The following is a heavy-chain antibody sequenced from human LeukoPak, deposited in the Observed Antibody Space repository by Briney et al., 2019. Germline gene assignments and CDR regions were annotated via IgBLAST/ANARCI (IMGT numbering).Heavy chain of an antibody. Sequence: SQTLSLTCAISGDSVSSNSAAWNWIRQSPSRGLEWLGRTYYRSKWYNQYAVSVKSRIIINPDTSKNQFSLQLNSVTPEDTAVYYCARDRSTAARDENYSDYWGRGTLVTVSS. D-gene: IGHD6-6*01. J-gene: IGHJ4*02. CDR2: TYYRSKWYN. V-gene: IGHV6-1*01. CDR1: GDSVSSNSAA. CDR3: ARDRSTAARDENYSDY.